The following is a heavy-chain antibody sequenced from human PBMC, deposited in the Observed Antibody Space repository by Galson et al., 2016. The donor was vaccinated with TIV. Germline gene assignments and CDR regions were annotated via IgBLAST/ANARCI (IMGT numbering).Heavy chain of an antibody. CDR2: INPKTGAT. CDR3: ARSDSYYKYALDV. CDR1: GYSLTGYF. D-gene: IGHD3-10*01. Sequence: SVKVSCKASGYSLTGYFMHWVRQAPGQGLEWMGWINPKTGATTYAQEFQGRITMTRDTSASTVYMDLNRLQSDDTAVYYCARSDSYYKYALDVWGQGTTVTVSS. J-gene: IGHJ3*01. V-gene: IGHV1-2*02.